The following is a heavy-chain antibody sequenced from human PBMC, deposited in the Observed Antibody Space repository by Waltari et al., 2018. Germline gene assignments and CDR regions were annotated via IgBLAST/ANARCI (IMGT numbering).Heavy chain of an antibody. J-gene: IGHJ4*02. CDR1: GGSISSSY. Sequence: QVQLQESGPGLVKPSETLSLTCTVSGGSISSSYWSWIRQPPGKGLEWIGYIYYSGSTNYNPSLKSRVTISVDTSKNQFSLKLSSVTAADTAVYYCARGYCSSTSCYPFDYWGQGTLVTVSS. CDR3: ARGYCSSTSCYPFDY. CDR2: IYYSGST. V-gene: IGHV4-59*01. D-gene: IGHD2-2*01.